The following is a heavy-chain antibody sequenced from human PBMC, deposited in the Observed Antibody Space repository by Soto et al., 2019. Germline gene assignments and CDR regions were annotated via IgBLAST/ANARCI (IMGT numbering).Heavy chain of an antibody. D-gene: IGHD3-22*01. J-gene: IGHJ4*02. CDR3: ARGPSDATMILGVFDY. Sequence: QVQLQQWGAGLLKPSETLSLTCAVYGGSFSGYYWSWIRQPPGKGLEWIGELNHSGSTNYNPSLTSRVTTAVDTPKNNFSPELGSVTAADTAVYYCARGPSDATMILGVFDYWGQGTLVTVSS. V-gene: IGHV4-34*01. CDR2: LNHSGST. CDR1: GGSFSGYY.